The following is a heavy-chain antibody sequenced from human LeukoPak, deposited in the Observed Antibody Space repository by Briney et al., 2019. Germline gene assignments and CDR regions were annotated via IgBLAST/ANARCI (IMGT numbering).Heavy chain of an antibody. V-gene: IGHV3-7*04. J-gene: IGHJ4*02. CDR2: IKQDGSDK. D-gene: IGHD2/OR15-2a*01. Sequence: GGSLRLSCAASGFTFSSSWMSWVRQAPGKGLEWVANIKQDGSDKYYVDSVKGRFTISRDNAKNSLYLQMNSRRAEDTAVYYCARNRARFDYWGQGTLVTVSS. CDR1: GFTFSSSW. CDR3: ARNRARFDY.